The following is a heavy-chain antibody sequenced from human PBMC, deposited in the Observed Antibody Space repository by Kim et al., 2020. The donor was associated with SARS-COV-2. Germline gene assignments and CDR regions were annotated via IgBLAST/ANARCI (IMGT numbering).Heavy chain of an antibody. CDR2: YTSGGT. V-gene: IGHV4-4*07. CDR3: ARGLWGKQQQVSFSRQDYAWFDP. D-gene: IGHD6-13*01. J-gene: IGHJ5*02. Sequence: YTSGGTNYNPAHKSRATMSVDTAKNQFSLKLSSLAAADTAVYYCARGLWGKQQQVSFSRQDYAWFDPWGQGTLVTVSS.